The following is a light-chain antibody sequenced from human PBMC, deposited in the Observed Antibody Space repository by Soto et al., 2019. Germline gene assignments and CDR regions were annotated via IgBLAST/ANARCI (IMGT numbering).Light chain of an antibody. Sequence: EMGLRRSPDTRSCSPGERATLSAGTSQSVSNNYLAWYQQKPGQAPRLLIYGASSRATGIPDRFSGSGSGTDFTFSISRLEPEDFAVYYCQQYSSLWTFGQGTKVDIK. J-gene: IGKJ1*01. CDR3: QQYSSLWT. CDR2: GAS. V-gene: IGKV3-20*01. CDR1: QSVSNNY.